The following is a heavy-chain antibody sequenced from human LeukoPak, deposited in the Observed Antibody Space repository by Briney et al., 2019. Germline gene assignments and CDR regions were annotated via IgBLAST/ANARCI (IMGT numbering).Heavy chain of an antibody. Sequence: GGSLRLSCAASGFTFSSYGMHWVRQAPGKGLEWVAFIRYDGSNKYYADSVKGRFTISRDNSKNTLYLQMNSLRAEDTAVYYCANLYDFWSGHPGAFDIWGQGTMVTVSS. D-gene: IGHD3-3*01. CDR1: GFTFSSYG. J-gene: IGHJ3*02. V-gene: IGHV3-30*02. CDR3: ANLYDFWSGHPGAFDI. CDR2: IRYDGSNK.